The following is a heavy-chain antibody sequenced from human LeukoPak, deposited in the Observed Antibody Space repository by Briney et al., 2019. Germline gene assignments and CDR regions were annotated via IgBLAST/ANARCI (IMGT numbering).Heavy chain of an antibody. CDR2: IIYDGSNK. CDR1: KFTFSHYG. J-gene: IGHJ4*02. V-gene: IGHV3-30*18. CDR3: AKVGGSGSYQNTPFDY. Sequence: PGGSLRLSCSASKFTFSHYGMQWVRQAPGKGLEWVAVIIYDGSNKYYADSLKGRFTVSRDNSKNTLYLQMNSLRAEDTAVYYCAKVGGSGSYQNTPFDYWGQGTLVTVSS. D-gene: IGHD3-10*01.